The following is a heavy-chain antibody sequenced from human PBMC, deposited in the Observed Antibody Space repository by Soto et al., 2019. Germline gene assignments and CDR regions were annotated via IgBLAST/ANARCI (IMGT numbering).Heavy chain of an antibody. CDR2: ISSSGDST. Sequence: EVQLLESGGGLVQPGGSLRLSCAASGFTFGSYAMIWVRQAPGKGLGWVSTISSSGDSTYYADSVKGRFTVSRDNSMNTLYMQMNSLRAGDTAVYYCAKSDTALSYGFDPWGQGTLVTVSS. J-gene: IGHJ5*02. V-gene: IGHV3-23*01. D-gene: IGHD5-18*01. CDR1: GFTFGSYA. CDR3: AKSDTALSYGFDP.